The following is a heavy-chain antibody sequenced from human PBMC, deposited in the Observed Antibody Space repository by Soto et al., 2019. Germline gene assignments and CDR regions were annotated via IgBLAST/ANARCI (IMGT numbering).Heavy chain of an antibody. CDR2: IYYSGST. CDR3: AKVNDFWTGYYSTNWFDP. CDR1: GGSISSSSYY. J-gene: IGHJ5*02. V-gene: IGHV4-39*07. D-gene: IGHD3-3*01. Sequence: SETLSLTCTVSGGSISSSSYYWGWIRQPPGKGLEWIGSIYYSGSTNYNPSLKSRVTISVDTSKNQFSLKLSSVTAADTAVYYCAKVNDFWTGYYSTNWFDPWGQGTLVTVSS.